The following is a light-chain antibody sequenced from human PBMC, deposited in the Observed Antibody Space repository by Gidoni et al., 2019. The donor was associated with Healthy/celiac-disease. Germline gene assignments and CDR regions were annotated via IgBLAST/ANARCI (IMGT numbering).Light chain of an antibody. J-gene: IGKJ1*01. Sequence: DIQMTQSPSTLSASVGDRVTITCRASQSISSWLAWYQQKPGKAPKLLIYKASSLESGVPSRFSGSGSGTEFTLTISSLQPDDFATYYCQQYNSYSPWAFGQXTKVGVK. CDR1: QSISSW. CDR2: KAS. V-gene: IGKV1-5*03. CDR3: QQYNSYSPWA.